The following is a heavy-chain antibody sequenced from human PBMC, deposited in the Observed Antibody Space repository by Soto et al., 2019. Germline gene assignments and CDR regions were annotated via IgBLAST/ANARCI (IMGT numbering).Heavy chain of an antibody. CDR2: ISGSGDNT. CDR3: AKDYYGMDV. CDR1: GFTFSNYA. J-gene: IGHJ6*02. V-gene: IGHV3-23*01. Sequence: GGSLRLSCAASGFTFSNYAMSWVRQAPGKGLECVSFISGSGDNTYYADSVKGRFTISRDNSKNTLYLQMNSLRAEDTAVYYCAKDYYGMDVWGQGTTVTVSS.